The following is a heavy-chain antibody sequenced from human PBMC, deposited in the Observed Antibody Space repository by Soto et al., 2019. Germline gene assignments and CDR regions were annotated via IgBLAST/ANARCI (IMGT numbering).Heavy chain of an antibody. CDR1: GYIFTKYY. J-gene: IGHJ4*02. D-gene: IGHD3-22*01. V-gene: IGHV1-2*04. Sequence: ASVKISAKTSGYIFTKYYIHWVRQAPGQGLEWMGWINPNSGATNYAKKFQDWVTMTRDTSISTAYMEVNRLRSDDTAIYYCARPSGYYPYYFDDWGQGSLVTVSS. CDR3: ARPSGYYPYYFDD. CDR2: INPNSGAT.